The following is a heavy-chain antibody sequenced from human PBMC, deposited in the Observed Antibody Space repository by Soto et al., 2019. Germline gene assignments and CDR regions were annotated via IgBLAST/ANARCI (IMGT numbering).Heavy chain of an antibody. CDR3: ARGGPPIDY. Sequence: GASVKVSCKASGGTFSSYAINWVRQAPGQGLEWMGGIIPIFGTADYAQKFQGRVTITRDTSASTAYMELSSLRSEDTAVYYCARGGPPIDYWGQGTLVTVSS. J-gene: IGHJ4*02. CDR1: GGTFSSYA. D-gene: IGHD3-10*01. CDR2: IIPIFGTA. V-gene: IGHV1-69*05.